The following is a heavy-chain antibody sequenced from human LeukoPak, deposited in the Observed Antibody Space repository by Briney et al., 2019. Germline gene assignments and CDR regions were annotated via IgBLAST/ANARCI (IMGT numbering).Heavy chain of an antibody. V-gene: IGHV4-59*01. J-gene: IGHJ5*02. CDR2: IYYSGST. CDR1: GGSISSYY. Sequence: PSETPSLTCTVSGGSISSYYWSWIRQPPGKGLEWIGYIYYSGSTNYNPSLKSRVTISVDTSKNQFSLKLSSVTAADTAVYYCARANNWFDPWGQGTLVTVSS. CDR3: ARANNWFDP.